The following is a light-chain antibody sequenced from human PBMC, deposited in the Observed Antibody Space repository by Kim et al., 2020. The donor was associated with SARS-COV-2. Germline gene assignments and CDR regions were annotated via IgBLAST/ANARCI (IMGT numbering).Light chain of an antibody. V-gene: IGKV4-1*01. Sequence: ANINCQSSQSVLYSSNHKNYLAWYQQKPGQPPKLLIYWASTRESGVPDRFSGSGSGTDFTLTISSLQAEDVAVYYCQQYYSTPPTFGQGTKVDIK. J-gene: IGKJ1*01. CDR2: WAS. CDR3: QQYYSTPPT. CDR1: QSVLYSSNHKNY.